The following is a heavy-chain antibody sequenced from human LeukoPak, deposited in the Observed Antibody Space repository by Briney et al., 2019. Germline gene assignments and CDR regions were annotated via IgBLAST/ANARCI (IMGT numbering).Heavy chain of an antibody. CDR1: RFTFSSYW. Sequence: GGSLRLSCAASRFTFSSYWMSWVRQAPGKGLEWVSALSRSSDSTFYAGSVKGRFTVSRDNSKNTLYLQMNSLRVEDTAIYYCARSYCANECFPYYLDYWGQGTLVTVSS. D-gene: IGHD2-8*01. J-gene: IGHJ4*02. CDR2: LSRSSDST. V-gene: IGHV3-23*01. CDR3: ARSYCANECFPYYLDY.